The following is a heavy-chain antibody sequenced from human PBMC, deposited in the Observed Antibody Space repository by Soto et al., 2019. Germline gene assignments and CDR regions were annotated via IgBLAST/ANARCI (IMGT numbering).Heavy chain of an antibody. Sequence: SETLPLTWTVSCGSVISISYCWGCIRQSPGKGLEWIGTIYSSGSTYYNPSLKSRVTISVDRSKNQFSLKPSSVTAADTAVYYCARALGIAAAGTFWYFDLWGRGTLVTVSS. CDR1: CGSVISISYC. V-gene: IGHV4-39*07. J-gene: IGHJ2*01. CDR2: IYSSGST. D-gene: IGHD6-13*01. CDR3: ARALGIAAAGTFWYFDL.